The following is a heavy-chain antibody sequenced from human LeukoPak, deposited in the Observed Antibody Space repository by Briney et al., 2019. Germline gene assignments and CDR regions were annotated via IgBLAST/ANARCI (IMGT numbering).Heavy chain of an antibody. D-gene: IGHD2-2*01. V-gene: IGHV1-2*02. CDR1: GYTFTDYF. J-gene: IGHJ4*02. CDR3: ARRKDIVLVPAALDF. Sequence: GASVKVSCKASGYTFTDYFMHWVRLAPGHGLEWMGWINPNSGSTDFAQEFLGRVTMTRETSISTVYMELRRLTSDDTAVYYCARRKDIVLVPAALDFWGQGTLVTVSS. CDR2: INPNSGST.